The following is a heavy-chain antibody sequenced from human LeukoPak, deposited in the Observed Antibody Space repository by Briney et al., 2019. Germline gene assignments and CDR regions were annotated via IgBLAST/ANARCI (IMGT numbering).Heavy chain of an antibody. CDR2: INHSGST. V-gene: IGHV4-34*01. J-gene: IGHJ4*02. D-gene: IGHD3-9*01. CDR1: GGSFSGYY. Sequence: PSETLSLTCAVYGGSFSGYYWSWIRQPPGKGLEWIGEINHSGSTNYNPSLKSRVTISVDTSKNQFSLKLSSVTAADTAVYYCARGIRYFDWLLLRRGPYYFDYWGQGTLVTVSS. CDR3: ARGIRYFDWLLLRRGPYYFDY.